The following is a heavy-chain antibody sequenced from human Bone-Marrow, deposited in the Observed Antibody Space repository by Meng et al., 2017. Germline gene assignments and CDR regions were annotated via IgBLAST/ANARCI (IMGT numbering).Heavy chain of an antibody. J-gene: IGHJ4*02. Sequence: VHLHPCGAGRLNTSETLSLTCVVSGGAFSDYYWSWIRQPPGKGLEWIGEINQSGSTNDNTSLESRATISVDTSQNNLSLKLSSVTAADSAVYYCARGPTTMAHDFDYWGQGTLVTVSS. D-gene: IGHD4-11*01. CDR1: GGAFSDYY. V-gene: IGHV4-34*04. CDR3: ARGPTTMAHDFDY. CDR2: INQSGST.